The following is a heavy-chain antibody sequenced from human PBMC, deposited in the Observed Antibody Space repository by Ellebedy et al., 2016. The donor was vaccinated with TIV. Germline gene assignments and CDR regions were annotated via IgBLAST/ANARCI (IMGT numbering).Heavy chain of an antibody. V-gene: IGHV3-30*18. J-gene: IGHJ3*02. CDR3: AKPYCSSTSCYAGAFDI. CDR1: GFTFSSYG. D-gene: IGHD2-2*01. Sequence: GESLKISXAASGFTFSSYGMHWVRQAPGKGLEWVAVISYDGSNKYYADSVKGRFTISRDNSKNTLYLQMNSLRAEDTAVYYCAKPYCSSTSCYAGAFDIWGQGTMVTVSS. CDR2: ISYDGSNK.